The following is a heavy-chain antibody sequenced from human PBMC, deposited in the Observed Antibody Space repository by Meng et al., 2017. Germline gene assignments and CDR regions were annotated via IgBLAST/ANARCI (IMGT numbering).Heavy chain of an antibody. CDR1: GFTFSSYA. CDR3: ARDPYYYGSGSLDY. CDR2: ISYDGSNK. D-gene: IGHD3-10*01. J-gene: IGHJ4*02. V-gene: IGHV3-30*04. Sequence: LSLTCAASGFTFSSYAMHWVRQAPGKGLEWVAVISYDGSNKYYADSVKGRFTISRDNSKNTLYLQMNSLRAEDTAVYYCARDPYYYGSGSLDYWGQGTLVTVSS.